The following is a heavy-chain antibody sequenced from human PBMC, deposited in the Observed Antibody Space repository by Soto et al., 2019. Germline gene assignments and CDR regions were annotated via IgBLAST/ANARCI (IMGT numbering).Heavy chain of an antibody. CDR2: LYYTGST. J-gene: IGHJ6*02. D-gene: IGHD3-3*01. V-gene: IGHV4-59*01. Sequence: XETLSLTFNVSGGPISDFYWSWIGQSPGKRLEWIGYLYYTGSTNYNPALKSRVTISLDTSKNQFSLKVRSVTAADTAVYYCARGGGYDFRSSQAPPIDVWGQGTTVTVSS. CDR3: ARGGGYDFRSSQAPPIDV. CDR1: GGPISDFY.